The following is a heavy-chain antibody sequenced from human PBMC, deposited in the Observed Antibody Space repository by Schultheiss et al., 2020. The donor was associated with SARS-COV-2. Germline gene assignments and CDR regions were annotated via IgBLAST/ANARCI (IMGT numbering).Heavy chain of an antibody. CDR3: ARDGATDYYDSSGLVAFDT. V-gene: IGHV3-48*01. D-gene: IGHD3-22*01. J-gene: IGHJ5*02. CDR2: ISSSSSTI. Sequence: GGSLRLSCAASGFTFSSYAMSWVRQAPGKGLEWVSYISSSSSTIYYADSVKGRFTISRDNAKNSLYLQMNSLRAEDTAVYYCARDGATDYYDSSGLVAFDTWGQGTLVTVSS. CDR1: GFTFSSYA.